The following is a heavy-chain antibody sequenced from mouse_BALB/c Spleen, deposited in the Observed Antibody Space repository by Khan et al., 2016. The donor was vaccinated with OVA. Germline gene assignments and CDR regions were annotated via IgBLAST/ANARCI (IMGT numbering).Heavy chain of an antibody. CDR1: GFYIKDTY. CDR2: FVSASGNT. J-gene: IGHJ4*01. CDR3: AYSLLLDAMDY. V-gene: IGHV14-3*02. Sequence: VRLQQSGAELVRPGASVTLSCTVSGFYIKDTYVHWLKQRLAQGLEWFVRFVSASGNTKYDPTLQSKPTITADTSSNTAYLQLSSLTSEDTAVYYCAYSLLLDAMDYWGQGTSVTVSS. D-gene: IGHD1-2*01.